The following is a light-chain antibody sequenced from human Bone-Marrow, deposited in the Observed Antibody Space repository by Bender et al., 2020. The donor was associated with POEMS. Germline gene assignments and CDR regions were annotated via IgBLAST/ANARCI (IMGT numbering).Light chain of an antibody. CDR3: AAWDDSLNGWV. V-gene: IGLV1-44*01. Sequence: QSVLTQPPSASGTPGQRVTISCSGGSSNIGAHAVNWYQQLPGTAPKLLIYKNNQRPSGVPDRFSGSKSGTSASLAISGLRSEDEADYYCAAWDDSLNGWVFGGGTKLTVL. J-gene: IGLJ3*02. CDR2: KNN. CDR1: SSNIGAHA.